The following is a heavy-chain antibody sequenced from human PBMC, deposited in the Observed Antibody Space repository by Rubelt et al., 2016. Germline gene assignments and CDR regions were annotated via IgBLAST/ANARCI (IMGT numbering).Heavy chain of an antibody. D-gene: IGHD2-2*01. CDR3: ARAVVPAAIDY. J-gene: IGHJ4*02. V-gene: IGHV3-21*01. CDR2: ISSSSSYI. Sequence: VQLVESGGGVVQPGRSLRLSCAASGFTFSSYAMHWVRQAPGKGLVWVSSISSSSSYIYYADSVKGRFTISRDNAKNSLYLQMNSLRAEDTAVYYCARAVVPAAIDYWGQGTLVTVSS. CDR1: GFTFSSYA.